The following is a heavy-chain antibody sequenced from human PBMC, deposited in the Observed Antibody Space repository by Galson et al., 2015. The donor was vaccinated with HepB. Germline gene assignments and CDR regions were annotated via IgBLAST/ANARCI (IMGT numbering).Heavy chain of an antibody. Sequence: SVKVSCKASGYTFTSYAMHWVRQAPGQRLEWMGWINAGNGNTKYSQKFQGRVTITRDTSASTAYMELSSLRSEDTAVYYCAREWGSGSYYPSYYYYCYMDVWGKGTTVTVSS. D-gene: IGHD3-10*01. CDR2: INAGNGNT. CDR3: AREWGSGSYYPSYYYYCYMDV. CDR1: GYTFTSYA. J-gene: IGHJ6*03. V-gene: IGHV1-3*01.